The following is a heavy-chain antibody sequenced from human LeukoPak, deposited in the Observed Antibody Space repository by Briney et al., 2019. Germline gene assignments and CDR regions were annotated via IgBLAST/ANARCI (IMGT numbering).Heavy chain of an antibody. CDR1: GFPLSSHA. J-gene: IGHJ5*02. V-gene: IGHV3-23*01. D-gene: IGHD6-6*01. Sequence: GGSLRLSCAASGFPLSSHAMSWVRQAPGKGLEWVSATSSSDAGTYYADSVKGRFTISRDNSKNTLYLQMNSLRAEDTAVYYCAKDPLSSIAARGWFDPWGQGTLVTVSS. CDR3: AKDPLSSIAARGWFDP. CDR2: TSSSDAGT.